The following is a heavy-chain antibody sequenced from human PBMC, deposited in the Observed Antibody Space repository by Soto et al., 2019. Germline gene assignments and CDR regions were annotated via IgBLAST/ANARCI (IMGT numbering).Heavy chain of an antibody. CDR3: AGALSIAPRPWLDY. Sequence: PGGSLRLSCASSGFTVSNNHMNWVRQAPGKGLEWVSVIYSGGSTYYADSVKGRFIISRDNSKNTLYLQMNSLRAEDTAVYYCAGALSIAPRPWLDYWGQGTLVTVSS. V-gene: IGHV3-66*01. D-gene: IGHD6-6*01. CDR1: GFTVSNNH. CDR2: IYSGGST. J-gene: IGHJ4*02.